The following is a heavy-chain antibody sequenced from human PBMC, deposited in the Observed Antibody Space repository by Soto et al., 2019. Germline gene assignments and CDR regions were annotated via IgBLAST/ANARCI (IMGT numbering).Heavy chain of an antibody. J-gene: IGHJ4*02. D-gene: IGHD6-13*01. CDR2: IYYSGST. V-gene: IGHV4-39*01. Sequence: SETLSLTCTVSGGSISSSSYYWGWIRQPPGKGLEWIGSIYYSGSTYYNPSLKSRVTISVDTSKNQFSLKLSSVTAADTAVYYCATNHKKAAAGPGFDYWGQGTLVTVSS. CDR1: GGSISSSSYY. CDR3: ATNHKKAAAGPGFDY.